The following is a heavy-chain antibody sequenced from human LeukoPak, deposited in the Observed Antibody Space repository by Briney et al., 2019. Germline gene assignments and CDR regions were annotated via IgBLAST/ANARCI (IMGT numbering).Heavy chain of an antibody. V-gene: IGHV4-4*02. CDR3: ARGGHDYGDGCYFDY. J-gene: IGHJ4*02. D-gene: IGHD4-17*01. CDR1: GGSISSSNW. CDR2: IYHSGST. Sequence: SETLSLTCAVSGGSISSSNWWRWVRQPPGKGLEWIGEIYHSGSTNYNPSLKSRVTISVDKSKNQFSLKLSSVTAADTAVYYCARGGHDYGDGCYFDYWGQGTLVTVSS.